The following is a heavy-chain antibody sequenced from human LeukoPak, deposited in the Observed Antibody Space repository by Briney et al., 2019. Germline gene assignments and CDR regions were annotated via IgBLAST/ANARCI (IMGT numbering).Heavy chain of an antibody. Sequence: SETLSLTCAVYGGSFSGYYWSWIRQPPGKGLEWIGEINHSGSTNYNPSLKSRVTISVDTSKNQFSLKLSSVTAADRAVYYCARDLVVVAAGLTGNWFDPWGQGTLVTVSS. CDR1: GGSFSGYY. D-gene: IGHD2-15*01. J-gene: IGHJ5*02. CDR2: INHSGST. CDR3: ARDLVVVAAGLTGNWFDP. V-gene: IGHV4-34*01.